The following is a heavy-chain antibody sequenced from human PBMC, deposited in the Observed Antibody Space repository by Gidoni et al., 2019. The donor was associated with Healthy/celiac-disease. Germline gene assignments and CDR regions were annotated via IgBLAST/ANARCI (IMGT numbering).Heavy chain of an antibody. CDR2: ISYDGSNK. V-gene: IGHV3-30-3*01. J-gene: IGHJ6*02. D-gene: IGHD3-22*01. CDR3: ARRAPNVAYYYDSSGYYKDV. Sequence: QVQLVESGGGVVQPGRSLRLSCAASGFPFSSYAMHWVRQAPGKGLEWVAVISYDGSNKYYADSVKGRFTISRDNSKNTLYLQMNSLRAEDTAVYYCARRAPNVAYYYDSSGYYKDVWGQGTTVTVSS. CDR1: GFPFSSYA.